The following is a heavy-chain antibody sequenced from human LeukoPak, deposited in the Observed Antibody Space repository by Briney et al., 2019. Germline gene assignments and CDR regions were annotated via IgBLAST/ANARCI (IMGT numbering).Heavy chain of an antibody. CDR1: GYSFTSYW. CDR3: ARPYYDSSGHLDY. CDR2: IYPGGSDT. J-gene: IGHJ4*02. Sequence: GESLKISCKGSGYSFTSYWIGWVRQMPGKGLEWMGIIYPGGSDTRYSPSFQGQVTISADKSISTAYLQWSSLKASDTAMYYCARPYYDSSGHLDYWGQGTLVTVSS. V-gene: IGHV5-51*01. D-gene: IGHD3-22*01.